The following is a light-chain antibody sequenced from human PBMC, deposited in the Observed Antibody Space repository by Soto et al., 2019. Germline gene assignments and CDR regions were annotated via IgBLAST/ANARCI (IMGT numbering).Light chain of an antibody. CDR3: QQSYSNTQT. V-gene: IGKV1-5*03. J-gene: IGKJ1*01. Sequence: DLQMTQSPSTLSASVGDRVTITCRASQSISSWLAWYQQKPGKAPKLLIYKASSLESGVPSRFSGSGSGTEFTLTISSLQPDDFATYYCQQSYSNTQTFGQGTKVDIK. CDR2: KAS. CDR1: QSISSW.